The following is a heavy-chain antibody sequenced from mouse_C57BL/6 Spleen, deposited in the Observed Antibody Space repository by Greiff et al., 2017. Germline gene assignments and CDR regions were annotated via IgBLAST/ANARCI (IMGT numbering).Heavy chain of an antibody. Sequence: EVQLQQSGAELVKPGASVKLSCTASGFNIKDYYMHWVKQRPEQGLEWIGRIDPEDGETKSAPHFPGKDTITADTASNTAYLQRSSLTSEDNAVDYWARVTTVVATNGDVWGTGTTVTVSS. CDR1: GFNIKDYY. CDR2: IDPEDGET. D-gene: IGHD1-1*01. J-gene: IGHJ1*03. CDR3: ARVTTVVATNGDV. V-gene: IGHV14-2*01.